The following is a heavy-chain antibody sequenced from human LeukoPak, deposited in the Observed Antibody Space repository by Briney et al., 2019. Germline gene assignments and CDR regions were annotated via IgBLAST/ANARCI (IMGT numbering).Heavy chain of an antibody. CDR1: GGPFSGYY. J-gene: IGHJ4*02. Sequence: PSETLSLTCAVYGGPFSGYYWSWIRQPPGKGLEWIGEINHSGSTNYNPSLKSRVTISVDTSKNQFSLKLSSVTAADTAVYYCARGGPLVATIRGGFDYWGQGTLVTVSS. V-gene: IGHV4-34*01. D-gene: IGHD5-24*01. CDR3: ARGGPLVATIRGGFDY. CDR2: INHSGST.